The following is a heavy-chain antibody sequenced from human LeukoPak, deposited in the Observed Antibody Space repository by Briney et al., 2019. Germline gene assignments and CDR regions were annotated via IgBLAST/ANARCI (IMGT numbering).Heavy chain of an antibody. CDR1: GGTFSSYA. CDR2: IIPIFGTA. CDR3: ASGPRTMVRGVIIPDFDY. D-gene: IGHD3-10*01. J-gene: IGHJ4*02. Sequence: ASVKVSCKASGGTFSSYAISWVRQAPGQGLEWMGGIIPIFGTANYAQKFQGRVTITADKSTSTAYMELSSLRSEDTAVYYCASGPRTMVRGVIIPDFDYWGQGTLVIVSS. V-gene: IGHV1-69*06.